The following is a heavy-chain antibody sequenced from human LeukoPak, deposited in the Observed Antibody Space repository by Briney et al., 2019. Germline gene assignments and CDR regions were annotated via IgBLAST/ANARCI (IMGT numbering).Heavy chain of an antibody. D-gene: IGHD2-15*01. CDR2: INPSGGST. CDR3: ARAVTLYPFCSDGSCSRPGLGY. Sequence: GASVKVSCKASGYTFTGYYMHWVRQAPGQGLEWMGIINPSGGSTSYAQKFQGRVTMTRDTSTSTVYMELSSLRSEDTAVYYCARAVTLYPFCSDGSCSRPGLGYWGQGTLVTVSS. J-gene: IGHJ4*02. V-gene: IGHV1-46*01. CDR1: GYTFTGYY.